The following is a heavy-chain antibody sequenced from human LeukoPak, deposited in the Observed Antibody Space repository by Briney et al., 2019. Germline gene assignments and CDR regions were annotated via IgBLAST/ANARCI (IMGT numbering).Heavy chain of an antibody. CDR1: GFTFSTYW. V-gene: IGHV3-7*01. D-gene: IGHD3-22*01. CDR2: IKQDGSEK. Sequence: GGSLRLSCAPSGFTFSTYWMNWVRQAPGKGLEWVANIKQDGSEKCYVDSVKGRFTISRDNAKNSLYPQMNSLRAEDTAVYYCARGPPYYDRSGYLNYWGQGTLVTVSS. CDR3: ARGPPYYDRSGYLNY. J-gene: IGHJ4*02.